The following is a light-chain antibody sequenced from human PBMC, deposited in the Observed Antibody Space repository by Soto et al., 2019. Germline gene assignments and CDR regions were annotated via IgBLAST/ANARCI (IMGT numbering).Light chain of an antibody. Sequence: QSALTQPASVSESPGQSITISCTGTSSDIGASTFVSWYQQHPGKAPKLLIYGNSNRPSGVPDRFSGSKSGTSASLAITGLQAEDEADYYCQSYDSSLSGVVFGGGTKLTVL. J-gene: IGLJ2*01. CDR2: GNS. V-gene: IGLV2-14*03. CDR1: SSDIGASTF. CDR3: QSYDSSLSGVV.